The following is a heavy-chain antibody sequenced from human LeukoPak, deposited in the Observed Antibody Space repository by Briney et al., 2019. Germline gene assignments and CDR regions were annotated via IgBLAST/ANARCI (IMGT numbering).Heavy chain of an antibody. V-gene: IGHV3-53*05. J-gene: IGHJ4*02. CDR3: AKDKGDVDTAYFDY. Sequence: GGSLRLSCAASGFTVSSNYMSWVRQAPGKGLEWVSVIYSGGSTYYADSVKGRFTISRDNSKNTLYLQMNSLRAEDTAVYYCAKDKGDVDTAYFDYWGQGTLVTVSS. D-gene: IGHD5-18*01. CDR2: IYSGGST. CDR1: GFTVSSNY.